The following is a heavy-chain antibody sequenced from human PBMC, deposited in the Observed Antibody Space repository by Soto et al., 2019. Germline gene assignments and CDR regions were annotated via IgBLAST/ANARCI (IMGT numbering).Heavy chain of an antibody. D-gene: IGHD3-22*01. CDR3: ARIPQNYYDSSGFDY. CDR2: ISANNGNT. V-gene: IGHV1-18*01. J-gene: IGHJ4*02. Sequence: ASVKVSCKASGYTFTTFGISWVRQAPGQGLEWVGWISANNGNTKYSQKFQGRVSLTTETSASTAYMELSSLRSEDTAVYYCARIPQNYYDSSGFDYWGQGTLVTV. CDR1: GYTFTTFG.